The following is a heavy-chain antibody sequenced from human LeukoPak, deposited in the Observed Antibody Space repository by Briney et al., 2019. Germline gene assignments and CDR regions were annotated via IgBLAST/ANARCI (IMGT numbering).Heavy chain of an antibody. V-gene: IGHV3-7*04. J-gene: IGHJ4*02. CDR3: ARDRGSGWYYY. CDR2: IKQDGSEK. Sequence: GGSLRLSCAASGFTFSSYWMSWVRQAPGKGLEWVANIKQDGSEKYYVDSVRGRFTISRDNAKNSLYLQMNSLRAEDTAVYYCARDRGSGWYYYWGQGTLVTVSS. D-gene: IGHD6-19*01. CDR1: GFTFSSYW.